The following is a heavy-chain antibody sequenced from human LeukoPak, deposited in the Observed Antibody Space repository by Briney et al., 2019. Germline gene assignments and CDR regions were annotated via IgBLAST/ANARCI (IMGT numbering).Heavy chain of an antibody. J-gene: IGHJ4*02. D-gene: IGHD6-19*01. Sequence: EASVEVSCKASGGTFSSYAISWVRQAPGQGLEWMGGIIPIFGTANYAQKFQGRVTITADKSTGTAYMELSSLRSEDTAVYYCASLTVAGTPEVDYWGQGTLVTVSS. CDR1: GGTFSSYA. CDR2: IIPIFGTA. CDR3: ASLTVAGTPEVDY. V-gene: IGHV1-69*06.